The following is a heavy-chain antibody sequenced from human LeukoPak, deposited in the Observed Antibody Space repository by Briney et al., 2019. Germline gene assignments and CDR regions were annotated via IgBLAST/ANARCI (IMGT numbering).Heavy chain of an antibody. CDR2: IYYSGST. Sequence: PSETLSLTCTVPGGSISSGDYYWSWIRQPPGKGLEWIGYIYYSGSTYYNPSLKSRVTISVDTSKNQFSLKLSSVTAADTAVYYCAGRRRLRYFDWLPFDYWGQGTLVTVSS. CDR3: AGRRRLRYFDWLPFDY. V-gene: IGHV4-30-4*02. D-gene: IGHD3-9*01. J-gene: IGHJ4*02. CDR1: GGSISSGDYY.